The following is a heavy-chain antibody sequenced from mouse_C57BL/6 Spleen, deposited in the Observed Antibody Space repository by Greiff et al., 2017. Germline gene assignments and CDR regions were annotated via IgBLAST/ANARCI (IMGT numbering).Heavy chain of an antibody. CDR3: ARALIYDGYYVDAMDY. CDR2: INYDGSST. Sequence: EVKLMESEGGLVQPGSSMKLSCTASGFTFSDYYMAWVRQVPEKGLEWVANINYDGSSTYYLDSLKSRFIISRDNAKNILYLQMSSLKSEDTATYYCARALIYDGYYVDAMDYWGQGTSVTVAS. V-gene: IGHV5-16*01. J-gene: IGHJ4*01. D-gene: IGHD2-3*01. CDR1: GFTFSDYY.